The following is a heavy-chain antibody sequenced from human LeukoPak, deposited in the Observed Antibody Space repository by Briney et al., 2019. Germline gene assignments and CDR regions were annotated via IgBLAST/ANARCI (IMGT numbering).Heavy chain of an antibody. Sequence: GGSLRLSCTASGLTFSTSGFNWVRQAPGKGLEWVASIGPTGSDRYHADSIKGRFTISRDNANNFLYLQMNSLRAEDTAVYYCATETNGRHYDYWGQGTLHTVSS. CDR2: IGPTGSDR. J-gene: IGHJ4*02. V-gene: IGHV3-21*06. CDR3: ATETNGRHYDY. D-gene: IGHD1-14*01. CDR1: GLTFSTSG.